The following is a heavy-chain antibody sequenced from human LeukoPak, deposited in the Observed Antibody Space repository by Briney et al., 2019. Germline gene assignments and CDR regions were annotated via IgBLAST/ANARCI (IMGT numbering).Heavy chain of an antibody. CDR2: ISGSGGST. D-gene: IGHD2-2*01. CDR1: GFTFSSYG. CDR3: AKNGCSSTSCRGYYYYYYMDV. V-gene: IGHV3-23*01. Sequence: GGSLRLSCAASGFTFSSYGMSWVRQAPGKGLEWVSAISGSGGSTYYADSVKGRFTISRDNSKNTLYLQMNSLRAEDTAVYYCAKNGCSSTSCRGYYYYYYMDVWGKGTTVTVSS. J-gene: IGHJ6*03.